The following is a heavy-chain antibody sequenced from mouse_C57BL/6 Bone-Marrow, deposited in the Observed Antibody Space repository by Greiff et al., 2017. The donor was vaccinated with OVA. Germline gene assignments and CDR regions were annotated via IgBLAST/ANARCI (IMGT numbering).Heavy chain of an antibody. D-gene: IGHD1-1*01. Sequence: VQLQQPGAELARPGASVKLSCKASGYTFTSYGISWVKQRTGQGLEWIGEIYPRSGNTYYNEKFKGKATLTADKSSSTAYMELRSLTSEDSAVYFCARAATVVPYWGQGATLTVSS. CDR2: IYPRSGNT. J-gene: IGHJ2*01. CDR3: ARAATVVPY. CDR1: GYTFTSYG. V-gene: IGHV1-81*01.